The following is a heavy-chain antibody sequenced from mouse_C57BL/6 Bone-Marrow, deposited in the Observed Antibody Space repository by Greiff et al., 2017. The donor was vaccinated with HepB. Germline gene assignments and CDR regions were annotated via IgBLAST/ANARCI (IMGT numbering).Heavy chain of an antibody. J-gene: IGHJ3*01. Sequence: QVQLQQPGTELVKPGASVKLSCKASGYTFTSYWMHWVKQRPGKGLEWIGNINPSNGGNNYNEKFKSKATLTVEKSSSTAYMQLISLTSEVSAVYYCSRGTPIGPWFADWGQGTLVTVSS. V-gene: IGHV1-53*01. D-gene: IGHD3-3*01. CDR3: SRGTPIGPWFAD. CDR1: GYTFTSYW. CDR2: INPSNGGN.